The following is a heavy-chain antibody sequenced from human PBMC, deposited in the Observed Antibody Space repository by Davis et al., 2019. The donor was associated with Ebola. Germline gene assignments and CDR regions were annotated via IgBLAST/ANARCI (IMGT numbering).Heavy chain of an antibody. D-gene: IGHD2-15*01. CDR3: AIPDCSGDNCYSVYIKN. Sequence: RGSLTLSCAASGFNSRSYGMHWVRQAPDKGLEWVAVIWYDGSRKYYGDSVKGRFTISRDNSNNLLYLQMNSLRAEDTAIYYCAIPDCSGDNCYSVYIKNWGQGTLVTVSS. J-gene: IGHJ4*02. V-gene: IGHV3-33*01. CDR1: GFNSRSYG. CDR2: IWYDGSRK.